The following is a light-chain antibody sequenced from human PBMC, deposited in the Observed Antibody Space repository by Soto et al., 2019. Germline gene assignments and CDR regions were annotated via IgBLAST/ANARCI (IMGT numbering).Light chain of an antibody. CDR1: QSVSSD. Sequence: EVVMTQSPATLSVSPGERVSFSCRASQSVSSDLAWYQQKPGQAPRLLIYDASTRATGIPARFSGSGSGTEFTLTISGLRSEDFAVYYCQQYNIWPRWTFGQGTTVEIK. CDR2: DAS. V-gene: IGKV3-15*01. J-gene: IGKJ1*01. CDR3: QQYNIWPRWT.